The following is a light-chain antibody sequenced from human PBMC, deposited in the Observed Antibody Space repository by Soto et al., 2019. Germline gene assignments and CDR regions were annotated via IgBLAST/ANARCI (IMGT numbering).Light chain of an antibody. Sequence: QAVVTQEPSLTVSPGGTVTLTCGSSTGTVTSGHYPYWFQQKPGQAPRTLIYDTSNKHSWTPARFSGSLLGGKAALTLSGAQPEDEADYYCLLSYRGAHGVFGGGTKLTVL. V-gene: IGLV7-46*01. J-gene: IGLJ3*02. CDR2: DTS. CDR1: TGTVTSGHY. CDR3: LLSYRGAHGV.